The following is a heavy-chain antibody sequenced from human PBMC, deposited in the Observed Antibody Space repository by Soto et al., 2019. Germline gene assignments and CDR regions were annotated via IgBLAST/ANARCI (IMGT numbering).Heavy chain of an antibody. CDR1: GFTFSSYE. Sequence: PGGSLRLSCAASGFTFSSYEMNWVRQAPGKGLEWVSYISSSGSTIYYADSVKGRFTISRDNAKNSLYLQMNSLRAEDTAVYYCAREISTTQLPNWFDPWGQGTLVTVSS. V-gene: IGHV3-48*03. CDR2: ISSSGSTI. D-gene: IGHD2-2*01. J-gene: IGHJ5*02. CDR3: AREISTTQLPNWFDP.